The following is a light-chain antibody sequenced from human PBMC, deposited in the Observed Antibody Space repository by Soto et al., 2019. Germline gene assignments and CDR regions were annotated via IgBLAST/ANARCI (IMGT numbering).Light chain of an antibody. Sequence: EIVLTQSPATLSLSPGERATLSCRASQSVSRFLAWYQQKPGQAPRLLIYDASSRATGIPARFIGSGSGTDFTLTISSLEPEDFAVYYCQQRQKWLTFGGGTKVEIK. CDR3: QQRQKWLT. CDR2: DAS. J-gene: IGKJ4*01. V-gene: IGKV3-11*01. CDR1: QSVSRF.